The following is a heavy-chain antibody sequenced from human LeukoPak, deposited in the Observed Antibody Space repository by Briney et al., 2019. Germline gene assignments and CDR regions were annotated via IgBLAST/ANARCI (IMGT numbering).Heavy chain of an antibody. J-gene: IGHJ4*02. CDR2: INAGNGDT. CDR1: GYTFTDYA. Sequence: GASVKVSYKASGYTFTDYAIHWVRQAPGQRLEWMGWINAGNGDTKYSQKFQGRVTITRDTSASIVYMELSSLISEDTALYSCARGSTSDWPFDYWGQGTRVTVSS. V-gene: IGHV1-3*01. CDR3: ARGSTSDWPFDY. D-gene: IGHD2-2*01.